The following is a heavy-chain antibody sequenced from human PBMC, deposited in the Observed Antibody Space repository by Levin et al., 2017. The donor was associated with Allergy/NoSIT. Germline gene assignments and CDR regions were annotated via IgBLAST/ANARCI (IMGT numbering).Heavy chain of an antibody. V-gene: IGHV3-21*01. Sequence: RGESLKISCAASGFTFSSYSVTWVRQAPGKGLEWVSSISSSSSYMHYADSVKGRFTISRDNAKNSLFLQMNSLRAEDTAVYYCATNKVLYPMTHYKYWGQGTLVTVSS. CDR3: ATNKVLYPMTHYKY. D-gene: IGHD4/OR15-4a*01. J-gene: IGHJ4*02. CDR2: ISSSSSYM. CDR1: GFTFSSYS.